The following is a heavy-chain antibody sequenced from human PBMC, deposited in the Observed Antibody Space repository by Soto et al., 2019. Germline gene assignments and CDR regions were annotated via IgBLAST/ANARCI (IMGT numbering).Heavy chain of an antibody. CDR2: IVPIVDTS. V-gene: IGHV1-69*12. J-gene: IGHJ4*02. D-gene: IGHD2-15*01. Sequence: QVQLVQSGAEVRQPASSVKVSCKTSGGTFSSYAISWVRQAPGQGLEWMGGIVPIVDTSTYAQKFQGRVPLSADECKSTVYVELRSLGFDDPGVYYCVRVVVVPCLPDNWGQGTLVTVSS. CDR3: VRVVVVPCLPDN. CDR1: GGTFSSYA.